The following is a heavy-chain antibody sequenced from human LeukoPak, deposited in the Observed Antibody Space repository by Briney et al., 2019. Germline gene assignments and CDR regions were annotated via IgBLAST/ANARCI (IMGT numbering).Heavy chain of an antibody. Sequence: PSETLSLTCAVYGGSFSGYYWSWIRQPPGKGLEWIGEINHSGSTNYNPSLKSRVTISVDTSRNQFSLKLSSVTAADTAVYYCACTVYCGSVDYWGQGTLVTVSS. D-gene: IGHD3-10*01. CDR1: GGSFSGYY. V-gene: IGHV4-34*01. J-gene: IGHJ4*02. CDR3: ACTVYCGSVDY. CDR2: INHSGST.